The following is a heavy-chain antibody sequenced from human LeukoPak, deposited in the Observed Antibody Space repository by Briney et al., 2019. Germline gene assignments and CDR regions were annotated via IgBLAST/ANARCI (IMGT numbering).Heavy chain of an antibody. CDR3: ARSYYYDSSGFPGTNWFGP. J-gene: IGHJ5*02. V-gene: IGHV1-69*01. CDR2: IIPIFGTA. CDR1: GGTFSSYA. D-gene: IGHD3-22*01. Sequence: GASVKVSCKASGGTFSSYAISWVRQAPGQGLEWMGGIIPIFGTANYAQKFQGRVTITADESTSTAYMELSSLRSEDTAVYYCARSYYYDSSGFPGTNWFGPWGQGTLVTVSS.